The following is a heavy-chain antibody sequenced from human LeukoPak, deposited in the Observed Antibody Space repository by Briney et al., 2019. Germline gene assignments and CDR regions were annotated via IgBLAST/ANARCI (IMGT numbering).Heavy chain of an antibody. CDR3: GRGVQSFDP. Sequence: ASVKVSCMASGYNFRAYYIHWVRQAPGQGLEWLGYIRPMTGDTNYAQKFQDRVTFSMDTSTATAYMELRSLRSDDTAFYYCGRGVQSFDPWGQGTLVTVSS. CDR2: IRPMTGDT. V-gene: IGHV1-2*02. J-gene: IGHJ5*02. CDR1: GYNFRAYY.